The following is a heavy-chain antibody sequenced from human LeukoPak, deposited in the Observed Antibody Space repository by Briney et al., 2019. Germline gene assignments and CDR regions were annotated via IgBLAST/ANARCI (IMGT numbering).Heavy chain of an antibody. Sequence: GGSLRLSCAASRFTFDDHGMSWVRQAPGKGLEWVSGINWNGGSTGYADSVKGRFTISRDNAKNSLYLQMNSLRAEDTTLYYCAGDGDYGWFDPWGQGTLVTVSS. CDR1: RFTFDDHG. CDR3: AGDGDYGWFDP. CDR2: INWNGGST. D-gene: IGHD4-17*01. J-gene: IGHJ5*02. V-gene: IGHV3-20*04.